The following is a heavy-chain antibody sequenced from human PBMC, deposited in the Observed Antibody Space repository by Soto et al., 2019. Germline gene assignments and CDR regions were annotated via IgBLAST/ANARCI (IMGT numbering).Heavy chain of an antibody. CDR3: AREEFGEPFYYYYGMDV. CDR2: ISSSDTII. V-gene: IGHV3-11*01. Sequence: GGSLRLSCAASGFTFSDYYMSWIRQAPGKGLEWVSYISSSDTIISYADSVKGRFTISRDNAKNSLYLQMNSLRSDDTAVYYCAREEFGEPFYYYYGMDVWGQGTTVTVSS. CDR1: GFTFSDYY. D-gene: IGHD3-10*01. J-gene: IGHJ6*02.